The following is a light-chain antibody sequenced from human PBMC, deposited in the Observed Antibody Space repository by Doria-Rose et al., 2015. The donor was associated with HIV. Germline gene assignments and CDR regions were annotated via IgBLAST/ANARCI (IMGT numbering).Light chain of an antibody. Sequence: QSVLTQPPSVSGAPGQRVTISCTGNNSNIGAGYDVHWYQQLPGTAPKLLIYGNTDRPSGVPDRFSGSKSGTSASLAITGLQAEDEADYYCQSYDTSLSGSVVFGGGTKLTVL. CDR1: NSNIGAGYD. CDR2: GNT. V-gene: IGLV1-40*01. CDR3: QSYDTSLSGSVV. J-gene: IGLJ3*02.